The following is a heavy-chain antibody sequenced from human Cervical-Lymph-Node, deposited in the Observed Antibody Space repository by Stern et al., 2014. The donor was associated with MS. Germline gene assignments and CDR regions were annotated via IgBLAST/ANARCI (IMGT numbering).Heavy chain of an antibody. D-gene: IGHD6-19*01. CDR2: IWYDGSQK. Sequence: VHLVESGGGVVQPGGSLRLSCAASGFNFTKYALHWVRQAQGKGLEWMAVIWYDGSQKYYADAVKGRITISRDNSKDTLYMQMNSLRADDTAVYYCARDFRISVVPAGAFDIWGQGTRVTVSS. CDR3: ARDFRISVVPAGAFDI. V-gene: IGHV3-33*01. CDR1: GFNFTKYA. J-gene: IGHJ3*02.